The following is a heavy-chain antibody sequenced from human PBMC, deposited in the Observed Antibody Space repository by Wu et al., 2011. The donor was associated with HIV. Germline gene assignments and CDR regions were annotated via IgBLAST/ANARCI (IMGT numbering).Heavy chain of an antibody. CDR2: INPNSGGT. Sequence: QVQLVQSGAEVKKPGASVKVSCKASEYTFTDYYIHWVRQAPGQGLEWMGWINPNSGGTNYVQKFQGRVTMTRDTSISTAYMELTSLRSDDTAVYYCASSVGFGESPFDYWGQGTLVTVSS. CDR1: EYTFTDYY. CDR3: ASSVGFGESPFDY. D-gene: IGHD3-10*01. J-gene: IGHJ4*02. V-gene: IGHV1-2*02.